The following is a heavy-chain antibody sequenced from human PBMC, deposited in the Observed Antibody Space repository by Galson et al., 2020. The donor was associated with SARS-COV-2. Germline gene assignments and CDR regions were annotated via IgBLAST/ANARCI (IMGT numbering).Heavy chain of an antibody. J-gene: IGHJ6*03. Sequence: SETLSLTCTVSGGSISCGRYYWSWIRQHPGQGLEWIGYLYYSGSPYYNPPLKSRVTISVDTSKNQFSLKLSSVTAAVTAVYYCARSFWSGYQYYYMDVWGKGTTVTVSS. CDR1: GGSISCGRYY. CDR2: LYYSGSP. D-gene: IGHD3-3*01. V-gene: IGHV4-31*03. CDR3: ARSFWSGYQYYYMDV.